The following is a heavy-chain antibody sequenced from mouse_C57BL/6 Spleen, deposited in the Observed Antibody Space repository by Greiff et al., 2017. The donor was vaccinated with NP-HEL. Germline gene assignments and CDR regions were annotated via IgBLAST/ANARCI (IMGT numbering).Heavy chain of an antibody. CDR2: FSSGSSTI. Sequence: EVMLVESGGGLVKPGGSLKLSCAASGFTFSDYGMHWVRQAPEKGLEWVAYFSSGSSTIYYADPVKGRFTISRDNAKNTLFMQMTSVRSEDTAMYYCARDYGSSPWYFDVWGTGTTVTVSS. J-gene: IGHJ1*03. CDR3: ARDYGSSPWYFDV. CDR1: GFTFSDYG. V-gene: IGHV5-17*01. D-gene: IGHD1-1*01.